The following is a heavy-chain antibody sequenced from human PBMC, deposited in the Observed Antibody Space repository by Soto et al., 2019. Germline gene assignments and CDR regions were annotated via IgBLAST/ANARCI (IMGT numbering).Heavy chain of an antibody. Sequence: PGGSLRLSCAASGFTFSSYAMSWVRQSPGKGLEWVSVIYSGGSTYYADSVKGRFTISRDNSKNTLYLQMSSLRAEDTAVYYCARGMGLYYYDSRPYYFDYWGQGTLVTVSS. CDR3: ARGMGLYYYDSRPYYFDY. D-gene: IGHD3-22*01. CDR1: GFTFSSYA. CDR2: IYSGGST. V-gene: IGHV3-53*01. J-gene: IGHJ4*02.